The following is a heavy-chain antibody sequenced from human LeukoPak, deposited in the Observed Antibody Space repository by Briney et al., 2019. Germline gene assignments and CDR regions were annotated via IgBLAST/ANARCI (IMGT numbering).Heavy chain of an antibody. CDR3: ARLLWFGDSNWFDP. CDR2: INHSGST. CDR1: GGSISSYY. Sequence: SETLSLTCTVSGGSISSYYWSWVRQPPGKGLEWIGEINHSGSTNYNPSLKSRVTISVDTSKNQFSLKLSSVTAADTAVYYCARLLWFGDSNWFDPWGQGTLVTVSS. J-gene: IGHJ5*02. D-gene: IGHD3-10*01. V-gene: IGHV4-34*01.